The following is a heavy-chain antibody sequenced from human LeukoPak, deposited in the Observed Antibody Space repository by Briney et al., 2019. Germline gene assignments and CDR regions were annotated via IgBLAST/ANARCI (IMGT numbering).Heavy chain of an antibody. Sequence: PGRSLRLSCTASGFTFGDYAMSWVRQAPGKGLEWVGFIRSKAYGGTTEYAASVKGRFTISRDDSKSIAYLPMNSLKTEDTAVYYCTSSWYCSSTSCSDAFDIWGQGTMVTVSS. D-gene: IGHD2-2*01. CDR3: TSSWYCSSTSCSDAFDI. J-gene: IGHJ3*02. V-gene: IGHV3-49*04. CDR2: IRSKAYGGTT. CDR1: GFTFGDYA.